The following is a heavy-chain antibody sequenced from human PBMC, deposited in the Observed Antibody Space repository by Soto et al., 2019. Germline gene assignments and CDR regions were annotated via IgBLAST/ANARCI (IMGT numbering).Heavy chain of an antibody. V-gene: IGHV1-2*04. D-gene: IGHD5-12*01. Sequence: QVQLVQSGAEVKKPGASVKVSCKASGYTLTGYYMHWVRQAPGQGLEWMGWINPNSGGTNYAQKFQGWVTMTRDTSISTAYMELSRLRSDDTAVYYCAREQGTGYSGYGLMYYFDYWGQGTLVTVSS. CDR2: INPNSGGT. CDR3: AREQGTGYSGYGLMYYFDY. CDR1: GYTLTGYY. J-gene: IGHJ4*02.